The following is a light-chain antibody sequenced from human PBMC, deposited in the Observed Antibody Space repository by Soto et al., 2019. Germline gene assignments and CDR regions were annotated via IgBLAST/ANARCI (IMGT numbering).Light chain of an antibody. CDR1: QGLSSY. V-gene: IGKV1-39*01. Sequence: DIQMTQSPSSVSASVGDRVTITCRASQGLSSYLAWYQQKPGKAPKLLIYAASSLQSGVPSRLSGSGSGTDFTLTISSLQPEDFATYYCQQSYSTPYTFGQGTKVDIK. CDR2: AAS. J-gene: IGKJ2*01. CDR3: QQSYSTPYT.